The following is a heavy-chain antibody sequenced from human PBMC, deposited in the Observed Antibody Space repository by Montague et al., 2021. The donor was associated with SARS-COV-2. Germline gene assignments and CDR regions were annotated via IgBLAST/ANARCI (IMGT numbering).Heavy chain of an antibody. J-gene: IGHJ5*02. Sequence: SETLSLTCRVSGASISDYYGSWIRQSGGKGLEWIGRIYSRGGTNYNPSLKSRVTMSVDTSKKQFSLKLNSVTAADTAFYYCAIAGYSSNWDNWIDPWGQGTLVTVSS. CDR3: AIAGYSSNWDNWIDP. V-gene: IGHV4-4*07. CDR1: GASISDYY. CDR2: IYSRGGT. D-gene: IGHD6-13*01.